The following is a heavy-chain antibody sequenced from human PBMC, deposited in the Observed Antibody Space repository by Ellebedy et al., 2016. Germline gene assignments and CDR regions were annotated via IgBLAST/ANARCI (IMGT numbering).Heavy chain of an antibody. CDR2: ISASGSKT. CDR3: AVGIIGTSGYFDN. CDR1: GFSFGSFV. J-gene: IGHJ4*02. Sequence: GESLKISXAASGFSFGSFVMAWVRHAPGKGLQWVSVISASGSKTDYADSVRGRFTISRDNSKNTLFLEMSSLRGDDTGVYYCAVGIIGTSGYFDNWGQGTQVTVSS. V-gene: IGHV3-23*01. D-gene: IGHD1/OR15-1a*01.